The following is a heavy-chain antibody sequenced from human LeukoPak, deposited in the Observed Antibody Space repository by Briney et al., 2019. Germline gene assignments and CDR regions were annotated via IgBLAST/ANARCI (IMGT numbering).Heavy chain of an antibody. CDR1: GGPISSYY. D-gene: IGHD5-12*01. CDR2: IYSSGST. J-gene: IGHJ3*02. CDR3: ARRYSGYGNAFDI. V-gene: IGHV4-59*08. Sequence: PSETLSLTCTVSGGPISSYYWSWIRQPPGKGLGWIGYIYSSGSTNYSPSLKSRVTISVDTSKNQFSLKLYSVTAADTAVYYCARRYSGYGNAFDIWGQGTMVTVSS.